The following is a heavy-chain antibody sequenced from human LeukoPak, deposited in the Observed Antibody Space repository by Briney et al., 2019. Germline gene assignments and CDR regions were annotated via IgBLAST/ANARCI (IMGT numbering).Heavy chain of an antibody. CDR2: ISGSSSYI. V-gene: IGHV3-21*06. D-gene: IGHD3-22*01. J-gene: IGHJ4*02. Sequence: GGSLRLSCAASGFTFSSYSMNWVRQAPGKGLEWVSSISGSSSYIYYPDSVKGRFTISRDNAKNSLDLEMHSLRAEDTAVYYCARDQQPKKYYYDSSGSSAYWGQGTLVTVSS. CDR3: ARDQQPKKYYYDSSGSSAY. CDR1: GFTFSSYS.